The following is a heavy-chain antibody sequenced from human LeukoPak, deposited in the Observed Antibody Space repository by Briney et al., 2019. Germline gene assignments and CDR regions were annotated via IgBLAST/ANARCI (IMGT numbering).Heavy chain of an antibody. D-gene: IGHD1-1*01. V-gene: IGHV3-30*02. CDR2: IRHDASNR. J-gene: IGHJ2*01. Sequence: PGGSLRLSCAASGFTFSGSGMHWVRQPPGKGLEGVAFIRHDASNRFYADSVKGRFIFSRDNSNNALYLQMNGLTPEDTAIYYCASHDWNYWYFDLWGRGTLVTVSS. CDR3: ASHDWNYWYFDL. CDR1: GFTFSGSG.